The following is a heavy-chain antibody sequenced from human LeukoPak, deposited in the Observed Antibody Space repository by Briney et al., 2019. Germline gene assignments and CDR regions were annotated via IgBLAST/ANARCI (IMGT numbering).Heavy chain of an antibody. CDR1: GFTFSSYS. CDR2: ISSSSSYI. CDR3: ARDAVPFMVRGVLDY. D-gene: IGHD3-10*01. V-gene: IGHV3-21*01. J-gene: IGHJ4*02. Sequence: GGSLRLSCAASGFTFSSYSMNWVRQAPGRGLEWVSSISSSSSYIYYADSVKGRFTISRDNAKNSLYLQMNSLRAEDTAVYYCARDAVPFMVRGVLDYWGQGTLVTVSS.